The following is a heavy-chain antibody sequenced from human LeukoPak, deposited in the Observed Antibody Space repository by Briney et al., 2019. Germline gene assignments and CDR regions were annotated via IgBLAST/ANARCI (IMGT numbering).Heavy chain of an antibody. J-gene: IGHJ4*02. CDR1: GGSFSSYY. CDR3: ARDRMGISHCYDD. Sequence: SETLSLTCTVSGGSFSSYYWSWIRQPPGQGLEWIGYIHYSGNTNYNPSLKSRGTISVDTSKNQFSLKLTSVTAADTAVYYCARDRMGISHCYDDWGQGALVTVSS. V-gene: IGHV4-59*01. CDR2: IHYSGNT. D-gene: IGHD6-13*01.